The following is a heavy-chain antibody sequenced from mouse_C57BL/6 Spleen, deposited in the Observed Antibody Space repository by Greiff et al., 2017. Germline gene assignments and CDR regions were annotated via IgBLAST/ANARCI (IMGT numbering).Heavy chain of an antibody. CDR3: AREGLYYDYDVYFDV. CDR1: GYTFTDYN. CDR2: INPNNGGT. D-gene: IGHD2-4*01. V-gene: IGHV1-18*01. Sequence: EVQLQQSGPELVKPGASVKIPCKASGYTFTDYNMDWVKQSHGKSLEWIGDINPNNGGTIYNQKFKGKATLTVDKSSSTAYMELRSLTSEDTAVYYCAREGLYYDYDVYFDVWGTGTTVTVSS. J-gene: IGHJ1*03.